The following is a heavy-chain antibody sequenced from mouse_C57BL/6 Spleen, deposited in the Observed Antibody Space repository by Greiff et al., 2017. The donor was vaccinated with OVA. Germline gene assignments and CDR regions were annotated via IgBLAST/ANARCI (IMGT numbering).Heavy chain of an antibody. CDR3: ARDGYDLYYAMDY. Sequence: LEESGAELVKPGASVKISCKASGYAFSSYWMNWVKQRPGKGLEWIGQIYPGDGDTNYNGKFKGKATLTADKSSSTAYMQLSSLTSEDSAVYFCARDGYDLYYAMDYWGQGTSVTVSS. V-gene: IGHV1-80*01. J-gene: IGHJ4*01. D-gene: IGHD2-2*01. CDR2: IYPGDGDT. CDR1: GYAFSSYW.